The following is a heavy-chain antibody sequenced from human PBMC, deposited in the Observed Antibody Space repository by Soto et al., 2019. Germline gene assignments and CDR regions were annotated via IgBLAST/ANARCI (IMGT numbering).Heavy chain of an antibody. V-gene: IGHV1-69*04. CDR1: GGTFSIYT. CDR3: ARDTVAGLCQNDY. J-gene: IGHJ4*02. CDR2: IIPILGIA. Sequence: ASVNVSCKASGGTFSIYTISWVRQAPGQGLEWMGRIIPILGIANYAQKFQGRVTITAGKSTSTAYMELSSLRSEDTAVYYCARDTVAGLCQNDYWGQGTLVTVSS. D-gene: IGHD6-19*01.